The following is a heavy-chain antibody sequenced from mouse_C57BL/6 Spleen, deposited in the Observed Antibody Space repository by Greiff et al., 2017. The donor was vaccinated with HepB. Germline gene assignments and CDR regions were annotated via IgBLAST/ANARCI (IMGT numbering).Heavy chain of an antibody. V-gene: IGHV1-26*01. J-gene: IGHJ2*01. CDR1: GYTFTDYY. D-gene: IGHD4-1*01. CDR3: ARNWDVGYYFDY. CDR2: INPNNGGT. Sequence: VQLQQSGPELVKPGASVKISCKASGYTFTDYYMNWVKQSHGKSLEWIGDINPNNGGTSYNQKFKGKATLTVDKSSSTAYMELRSLTSEDSAVYYCARNWDVGYYFDYWGQGTTLTVSS.